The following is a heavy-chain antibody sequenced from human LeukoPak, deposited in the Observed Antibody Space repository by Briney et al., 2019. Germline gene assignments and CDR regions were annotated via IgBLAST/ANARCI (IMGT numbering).Heavy chain of an antibody. D-gene: IGHD3-3*01. CDR1: GGSFSGYY. Sequence: SETLSLTCAVYGGSFSGYYWSWIRQPPGKGLEWIGEINHRGSTNYNPSLKSRVTISVDTSKNQFSLKLSSVTAADTAVYYCARSESYYDFWSGYPPGWFDPWGQGTLVTVSS. CDR2: INHRGST. V-gene: IGHV4-34*01. J-gene: IGHJ5*02. CDR3: ARSESYYDFWSGYPPGWFDP.